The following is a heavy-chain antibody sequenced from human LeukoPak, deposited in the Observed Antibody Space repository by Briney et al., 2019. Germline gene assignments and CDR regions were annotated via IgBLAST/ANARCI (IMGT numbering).Heavy chain of an antibody. J-gene: IGHJ5*02. CDR1: GYTFTSYG. V-gene: IGHV1-18*01. D-gene: IGHD2-2*01. CDR2: ISAYNGNT. CDR3: YCSSTSCHNPDNWFDP. Sequence: ASVKVSCKASGYTFTSYGISWVRQAPGQGLEWMGWISAYNGNTNYAQKLQGRVTMTTDTSTSTAYMELRSPRSDDTAVYYCYCSSTSCHNPDNWFDPWGQGTLVTVSS.